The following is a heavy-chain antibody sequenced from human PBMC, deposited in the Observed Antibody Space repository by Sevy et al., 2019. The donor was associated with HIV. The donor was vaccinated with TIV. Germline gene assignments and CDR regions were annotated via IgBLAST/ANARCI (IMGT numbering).Heavy chain of an antibody. J-gene: IGHJ4*02. CDR3: AREVGGYNWRLYYFDS. CDR2: IKQDESEK. V-gene: IGHV3-7*01. Sequence: GGSLRLSCVASGFTFTNYWISWVRQTPGKGLEWVATIKQDESEKYYLDSVKGRFAISRDNGKKSVSLQMNGLSAEDTALYYCAREVGGYNWRLYYFDSWGQGTLVTVSS. D-gene: IGHD5-12*01. CDR1: GFTFTNYW.